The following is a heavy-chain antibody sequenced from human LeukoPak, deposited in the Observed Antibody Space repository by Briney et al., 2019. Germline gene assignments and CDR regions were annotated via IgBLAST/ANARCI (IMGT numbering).Heavy chain of an antibody. CDR2: IYYSGST. J-gene: IGHJ4*02. V-gene: IGHV4-61*08. Sequence: SETLSLTCAVSGGSISSGGYSWSWIRQPPGKGLEWIGYIYYSGSTNYNPSLKSRVTISVDTSKNQFSLKLSSVTAADTAVYYCAREALRLGELSFYYFDYWGQGTLVTVSS. D-gene: IGHD3-16*02. CDR1: GGSISSGGYS. CDR3: AREALRLGELSFYYFDY.